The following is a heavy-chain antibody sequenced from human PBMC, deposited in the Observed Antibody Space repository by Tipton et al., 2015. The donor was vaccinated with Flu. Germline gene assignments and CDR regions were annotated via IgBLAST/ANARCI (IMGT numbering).Heavy chain of an antibody. CDR2: IKQDGSVK. D-gene: IGHD6-19*01. Sequence: QLVQSGGGLVQPGGSLRLSCAASGFTFSSYWMSWVRQAPGKGLEWVANIKQDGSVKYYVDSVKGRFTISRDNAKNSLYLQMNSLRAEDTAVYYCARDMSGWSLDLDYWGQGTLVTVSP. J-gene: IGHJ4*02. CDR3: ARDMSGWSLDLDY. CDR1: GFTFSSYW. V-gene: IGHV3-7*01.